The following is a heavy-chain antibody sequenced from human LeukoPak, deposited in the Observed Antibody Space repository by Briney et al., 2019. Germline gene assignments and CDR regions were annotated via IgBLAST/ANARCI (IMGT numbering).Heavy chain of an antibody. J-gene: IGHJ3*02. CDR2: IYSNGNT. CDR3: AREDGNTGASGFDI. D-gene: IGHD1-7*01. Sequence: GGSLRLSCAASGFTVSSNYMSWVRQAPGKGLEWVSVIYSNGNTFYTDSVKGRFTISRDNSQNTLYLQMNSLRAEDTAVYYCAREDGNTGASGFDIWGQGTMVTVSS. V-gene: IGHV3-53*01. CDR1: GFTVSSNY.